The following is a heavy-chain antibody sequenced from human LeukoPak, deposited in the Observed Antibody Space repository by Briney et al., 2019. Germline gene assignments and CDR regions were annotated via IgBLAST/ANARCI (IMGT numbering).Heavy chain of an antibody. J-gene: IGHJ4*02. D-gene: IGHD3-22*01. CDR3: ARGRFSYDNTGYSSFYY. V-gene: IGHV3-7*01. Sequence: QSGGSLRLSCAASGFMFNGYSMTWVRQAPGRGLEWVANIDQDGSEKHYVDSVKGRFTISRDNARNSLYLQMNSLRAEDTAVYYCARGRFSYDNTGYSSFYYWGQGTLVTVSS. CDR1: GFMFNGYS. CDR2: IDQDGSEK.